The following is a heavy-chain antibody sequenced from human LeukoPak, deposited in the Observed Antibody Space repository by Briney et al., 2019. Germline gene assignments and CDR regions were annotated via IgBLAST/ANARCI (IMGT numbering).Heavy chain of an antibody. CDR3: ARLGCSGGSCYSNYYYYGMDV. J-gene: IGHJ6*02. CDR1: GGSISSYY. CDR2: IYYSGST. Sequence: SETLSLTCTVSGGSISSYYWSWIRQPPGKGLEWIGYIYYSGSTNYNPSLKSRVTISVDTSKNQFSQKLSSVTAADTAVYYCARLGCSGGSCYSNYYYYGMDVWGQGTTVTVSS. D-gene: IGHD2-15*01. V-gene: IGHV4-59*08.